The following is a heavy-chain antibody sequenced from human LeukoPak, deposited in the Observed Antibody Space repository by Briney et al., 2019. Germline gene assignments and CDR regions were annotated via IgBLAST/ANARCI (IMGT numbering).Heavy chain of an antibody. D-gene: IGHD3-10*01. Sequence: SETLSLTCTVSGDSISSSSYYWGWIRQPPGKGLEWIASIYYSGTTYYNPSLKNRVTMSVDTSKNQFSLKLSSVTAADTAMYYCARHGSGSYSTFDYWGQGSLVTVSS. J-gene: IGHJ4*02. CDR1: GDSISSSSYY. V-gene: IGHV4-39*01. CDR2: IYYSGTT. CDR3: ARHGSGSYSTFDY.